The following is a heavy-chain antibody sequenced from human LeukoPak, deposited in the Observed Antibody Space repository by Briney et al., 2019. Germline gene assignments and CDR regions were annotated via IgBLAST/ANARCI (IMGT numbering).Heavy chain of an antibody. CDR1: GGSGSSYY. Sequence: PSETLSLTCTVSGGSGSSYYWSWIRQPPGKGLEWIGYIYYSGSTNYNPSLKSRVTISVDTSKNQFSLKLSSVTAADTAVYYCARHRGSGWSDYWGQGTLVTVSS. CDR2: IYYSGST. J-gene: IGHJ4*02. V-gene: IGHV4-59*08. CDR3: ARHRGSGWSDY. D-gene: IGHD6-19*01.